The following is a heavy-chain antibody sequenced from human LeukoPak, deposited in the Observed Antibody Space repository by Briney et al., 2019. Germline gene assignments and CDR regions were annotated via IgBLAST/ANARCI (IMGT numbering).Heavy chain of an antibody. V-gene: IGHV4-39*07. D-gene: IGHD3-10*01. CDR1: GGSISSSSYY. CDR2: IYYSGST. CDR3: ARDKTLGSEFDWFDP. J-gene: IGHJ5*02. Sequence: SETLSLTCTVSGGSISSSSYYWGWIRQPPGKGLVWIGSIYYSGSTYYNPSLKRRVTISVDTSKNQFSLKLSSVTAADTAVYYCARDKTLGSEFDWFDPWGQGTLVTVSS.